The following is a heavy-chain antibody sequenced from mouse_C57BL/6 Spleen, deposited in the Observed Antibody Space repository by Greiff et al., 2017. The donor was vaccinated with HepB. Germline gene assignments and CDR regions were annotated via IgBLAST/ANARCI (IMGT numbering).Heavy chain of an antibody. Sequence: EVQRVESGGGLVQPKGSLKLSCAASGFTFNTYAMHWVRQAPGKGLEWVARIRSKSSNYATYYADSVKDRFTISRDDSQSMLYLQMNNLKTEDTAMYYCVRDDYYGSSHWYFDVWGTGTTVTVSS. V-gene: IGHV10-3*01. CDR2: IRSKSSNYAT. CDR1: GFTFNTYA. D-gene: IGHD1-1*01. J-gene: IGHJ1*03. CDR3: VRDDYYGSSHWYFDV.